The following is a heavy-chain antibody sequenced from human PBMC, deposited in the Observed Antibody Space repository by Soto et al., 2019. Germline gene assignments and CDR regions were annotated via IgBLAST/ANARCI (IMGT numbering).Heavy chain of an antibody. V-gene: IGHV3-30*18. CDR1: GFTFSSYG. CDR2: ISYDGSNK. Sequence: LRLSCASSGFTFSSYGMHWVRQSPGKGLEWMAVISYDGSNKYYADAVKSRFPISRDNSKNTMYLQMNSLRAEDTAVYYCAKDRSLVRGPMPYWGQGTLVTVSS. CDR3: AKDRSLVRGPMPY. D-gene: IGHD3-10*01. J-gene: IGHJ4*02.